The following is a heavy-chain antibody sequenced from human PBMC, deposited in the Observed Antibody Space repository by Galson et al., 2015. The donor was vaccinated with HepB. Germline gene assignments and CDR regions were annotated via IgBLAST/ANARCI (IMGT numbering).Heavy chain of an antibody. CDR2: IKEDGSEK. J-gene: IGHJ6*02. V-gene: IGHV3-7*05. CDR3: ARVKRGEWYSFYYNGMDV. CDR1: EFILSMYW. D-gene: IGHD3-10*01. Sequence: SLRLSCAASEFILSMYWMNWVRQAPGKGLEWVANIKEDGSEKNYVDSVKGRFTISRDNAKNSLYLQMSSLRAEDTAVYYCARVKRGEWYSFYYNGMDVWGQGTTVTVSS.